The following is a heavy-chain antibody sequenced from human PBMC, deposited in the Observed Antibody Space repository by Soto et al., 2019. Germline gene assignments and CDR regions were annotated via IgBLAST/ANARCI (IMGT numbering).Heavy chain of an antibody. V-gene: IGHV5-51*01. J-gene: IGHJ6*02. Sequence: PGESLKISCKGSGYNFANYWIGWVRQMPGKGLEWMGIIYPGNSDTGYSPSFQGQVTISADTSISTAYLEWSSLKASDTAVYYCARTAAAGKYYYGMDVWGQGTTVTVSS. CDR3: ARTAAAGKYYYGMDV. D-gene: IGHD6-13*01. CDR1: GYNFANYW. CDR2: IYPGNSDT.